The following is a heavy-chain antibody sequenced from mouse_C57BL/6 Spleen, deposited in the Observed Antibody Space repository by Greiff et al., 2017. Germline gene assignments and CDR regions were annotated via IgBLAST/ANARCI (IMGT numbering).Heavy chain of an antibody. CDR3: ADYYGSSPSWFSY. D-gene: IGHD1-1*01. CDR2: IDPDDGET. Sequence: VQLQQSGAELVKPGASVKLSCTASGFNIKDYYMHWVKQRPEQGLEWIGRIDPDDGETKYAPKFQGKATITADTSSNTAYLQLSSLTSEDTAVYYCADYYGSSPSWFSYWGHGALVTVAA. V-gene: IGHV14-2*01. CDR1: GFNIKDYY. J-gene: IGHJ3*01.